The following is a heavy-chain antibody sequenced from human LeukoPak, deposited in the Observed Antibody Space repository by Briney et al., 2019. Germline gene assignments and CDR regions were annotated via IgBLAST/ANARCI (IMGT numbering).Heavy chain of an antibody. CDR3: ARHEEMVTFGGVIASYYFDY. V-gene: IGHV4-39*01. CDR2: IYYSGST. D-gene: IGHD3-16*02. CDR1: GGSISSSSYY. Sequence: SETLSLTCTVSGGSISSSSYYWGWIREPPGKGLEWIGSIYYSGSTYYNPSLKSRVTISVDTSKNQFSLKLSSVTAADTAVYYCARHEEMVTFGGVIASYYFDYWGQGTLVTVSS. J-gene: IGHJ4*02.